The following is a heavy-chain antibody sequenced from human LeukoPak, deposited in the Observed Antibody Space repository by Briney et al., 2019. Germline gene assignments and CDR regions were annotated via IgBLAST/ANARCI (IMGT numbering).Heavy chain of an antibody. Sequence: GASVKVSCKASGGTFSSYAISWVRQAPGQGLEWMGGIIPIFGTANYAQKFQGRVTITADKSTSTAYMELSGLISDDTAVYYCARGPAAASATAYYFDHWGQGTLVIVSS. D-gene: IGHD6-13*01. V-gene: IGHV1-69*06. CDR1: GGTFSSYA. CDR3: ARGPAAASATAYYFDH. J-gene: IGHJ4*02. CDR2: IIPIFGTA.